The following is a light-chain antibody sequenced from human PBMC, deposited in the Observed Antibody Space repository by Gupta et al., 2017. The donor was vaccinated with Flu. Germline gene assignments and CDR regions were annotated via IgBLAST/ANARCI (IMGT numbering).Light chain of an antibody. V-gene: IGKV1-39*01. CDR2: RAS. J-gene: IGKJ3*01. CDR1: QSISNY. Sequence: DRVTLTCRASQSISNYLNWYQQKPGEAPKLLVYRASSMESGVPSRFSGSGSGTEFTLSISSLQPEDSATYYCQQSNSTPLLTFGPGTKVDI. CDR3: QQSNSTPLLT.